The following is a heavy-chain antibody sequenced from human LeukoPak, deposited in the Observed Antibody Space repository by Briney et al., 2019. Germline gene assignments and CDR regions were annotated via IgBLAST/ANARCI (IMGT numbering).Heavy chain of an antibody. J-gene: IGHJ3*02. V-gene: IGHV4-38-2*01. D-gene: IGHD3/OR15-3a*01. CDR3: ARHGLDSWTDAFDI. CDR2: IYHSGST. CDR1: GYSISSGYY. Sequence: PSETLSLTCSVSGYSISSGYYWGWIRRPPGKGLEWIGSIYHSGSTYYNPSLKSRVTISVDTSKNQFSLKLSSVTAADTAVYYCARHGLDSWTDAFDIWGQGTMVTVSS.